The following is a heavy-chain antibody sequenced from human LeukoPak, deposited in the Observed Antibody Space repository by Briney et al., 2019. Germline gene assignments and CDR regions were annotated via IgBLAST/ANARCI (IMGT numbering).Heavy chain of an antibody. Sequence: GGSLRLSCAASGFTFSSYAMHWVRQAPGKGLGWVAVISYDGSNKYYADSVKGRFTISRDNSKNTLYLQMNSLRAEDTAVYYCARGSTEGYCSGGSCLNADYWGQGTLVTVSS. CDR3: ARGSTEGYCSGGSCLNADY. CDR1: GFTFSSYA. J-gene: IGHJ4*02. CDR2: ISYDGSNK. D-gene: IGHD2-15*01. V-gene: IGHV3-30*04.